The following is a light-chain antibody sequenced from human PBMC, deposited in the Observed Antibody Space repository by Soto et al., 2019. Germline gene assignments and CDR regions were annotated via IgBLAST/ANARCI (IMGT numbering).Light chain of an antibody. Sequence: QSALTQPPSVSAAPGQKVTISCSGSSSNIGNNLVSWYQQLPGAAPKLLIFDDNKRPSGIPDRFSGSKSGTSATLGITGLQTGDEADYYCGTWDSSLSAVFGTGTKVTVL. V-gene: IGLV1-51*01. CDR3: GTWDSSLSAV. CDR2: DDN. CDR1: SSNIGNNL. J-gene: IGLJ1*01.